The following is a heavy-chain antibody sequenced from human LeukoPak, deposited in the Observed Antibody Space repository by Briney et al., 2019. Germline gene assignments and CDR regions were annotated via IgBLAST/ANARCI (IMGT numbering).Heavy chain of an antibody. CDR1: GFTFSSYA. V-gene: IGHV3-23*01. Sequence: GGSLRLSCAASGFTFSSYAMSWVRQAPGKGLEWVSAISGSGGSTYYADSVKGRFTISRDNSKNTLYLQMNGLRAEDTAIYYCAKKVSSSGSYENWGQGTLVTVSS. J-gene: IGHJ4*02. D-gene: IGHD1-26*01. CDR2: ISGSGGST. CDR3: AKKVSSSGSYEN.